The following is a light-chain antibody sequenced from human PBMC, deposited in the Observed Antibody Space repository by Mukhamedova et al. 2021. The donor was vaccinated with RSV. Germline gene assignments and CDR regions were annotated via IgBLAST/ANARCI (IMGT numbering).Light chain of an antibody. CDR3: QQTYSLPRT. CDR2: AAT. Sequence: GARVTITCRASQSISKYLNWYQHKPGKAPQVLIYAATNLQSGVPSRFSGSGSGTDFTLTISSLQPEDFAIYYCQQTYSLPRTFG. V-gene: IGKV1-39*01. CDR1: QSISKY. J-gene: IGKJ1*01.